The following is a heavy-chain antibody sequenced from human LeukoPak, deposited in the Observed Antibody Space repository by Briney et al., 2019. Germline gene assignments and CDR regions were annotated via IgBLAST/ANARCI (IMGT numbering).Heavy chain of an antibody. D-gene: IGHD3-10*01. Sequence: GGSLRLSCTASGFTFSSYWMNWVRQAPGKGLVWVSRVHSDGSTTSYAASEKGRFTISRDNAKHTLYLQMNMLRADDPGVYYCARGSAVGAYFDYWGQGTLVTVSS. J-gene: IGHJ4*02. CDR2: VHSDGSTT. CDR3: ARGSAVGAYFDY. CDR1: GFTFSSYW. V-gene: IGHV3-74*01.